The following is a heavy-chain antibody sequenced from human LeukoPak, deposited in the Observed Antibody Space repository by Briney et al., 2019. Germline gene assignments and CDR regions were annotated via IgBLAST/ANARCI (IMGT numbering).Heavy chain of an antibody. J-gene: IGHJ6*02. CDR2: ISSSSSYI. Sequence: NPGGSLRLSCAASGFTFSSYAMSWVRQAPGKGLEWVSSISSSSSYIYYADSVKGRFTISRDNAKNSLYLQMNSLRAEDTAVYYCARDGEGNEGFLEWLLPQTGGMDVWGQGTTVTVSS. V-gene: IGHV3-21*01. D-gene: IGHD3-3*01. CDR1: GFTFSSYA. CDR3: ARDGEGNEGFLEWLLPQTGGMDV.